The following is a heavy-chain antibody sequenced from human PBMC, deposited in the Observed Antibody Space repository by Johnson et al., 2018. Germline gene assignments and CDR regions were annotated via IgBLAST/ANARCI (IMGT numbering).Heavy chain of an antibody. D-gene: IGHD5-18*01. CDR2: IWYDGSNK. CDR1: GFTFSSYG. J-gene: IGHJ6*02. CDR3: ARARSWGIQLYYYYYGMDV. V-gene: IGHV3-33*01. Sequence: VQLLESGGGVVQXGRSXRLXCAASGFTFSSYGMHWVRQAPGKGLEWVAVIWYDGSNKYYADSVKGRFTSSRDNSKNTLYLQMNSLRAEDTAGYYCARARSWGIQLYYYYYGMDVWGQGTTVTVSS.